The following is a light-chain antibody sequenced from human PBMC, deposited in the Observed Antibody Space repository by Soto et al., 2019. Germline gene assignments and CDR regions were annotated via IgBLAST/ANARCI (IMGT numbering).Light chain of an antibody. CDR1: GGHSTYS. J-gene: IGLJ2*01. CDR3: QTWGRGIVV. V-gene: IGLV4-69*02. CDR2: LNSDGSH. Sequence: QLLLTQSPSASASLGASVNLTCTLTGGHSTYSIGWHQQQPQRGPRFLMRLNSDGSHSKGDGIPDRFSGSSSGAERFLTISSLQSEDEADYYCQTWGRGIVVFGGGTKVTV.